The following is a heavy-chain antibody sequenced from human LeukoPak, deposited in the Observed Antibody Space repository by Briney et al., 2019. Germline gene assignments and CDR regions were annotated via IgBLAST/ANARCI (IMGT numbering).Heavy chain of an antibody. CDR2: IWYDESNK. V-gene: IGHV3-33*06. Sequence: GGSLRLSCAASGFTFSSYGMHWVRQAPGKGLEWVAVIWYDESNKYYADSVKGRFTISRDNSKNTLYLQMNSLRAEDTAVYYCAKDSGYYDAFDIWGQGTMVTVSS. D-gene: IGHD1-26*01. CDR1: GFTFSSYG. CDR3: AKDSGYYDAFDI. J-gene: IGHJ3*02.